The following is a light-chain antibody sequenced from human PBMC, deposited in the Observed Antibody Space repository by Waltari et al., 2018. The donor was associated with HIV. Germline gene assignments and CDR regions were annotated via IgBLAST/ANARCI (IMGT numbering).Light chain of an antibody. CDR1: TGKVGGNNN. J-gene: IGLJ1*01. CDR2: SVS. Sequence: QSALTQPASVSGSPGQSITISCTGPTGKVGGNNNFPWYQQHPGKAPKLMIYSVSNRPSGVSNRFSGSKSGNTASLTISGLQAEDEADYYCSSYTSSSTRVFGTGTKVTVL. V-gene: IGLV2-14*03. CDR3: SSYTSSSTRV.